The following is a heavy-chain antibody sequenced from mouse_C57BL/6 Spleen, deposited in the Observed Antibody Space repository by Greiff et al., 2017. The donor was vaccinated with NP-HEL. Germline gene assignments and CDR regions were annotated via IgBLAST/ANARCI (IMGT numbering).Heavy chain of an antibody. CDR1: GYTFTDYE. V-gene: IGHV1-15*01. Sequence: VKVVESGAELVRPGASVTLSCKASGYTFTDYEMHWVKQTPVHGLEWIGAIDPETGGTAYNQKFKGKAILTADKSSSTAYMELRSLTSEDSAVYYCTRGGYSSLDYWGQGTTLTVSS. D-gene: IGHD2-3*01. CDR3: TRGGYSSLDY. CDR2: IDPETGGT. J-gene: IGHJ2*01.